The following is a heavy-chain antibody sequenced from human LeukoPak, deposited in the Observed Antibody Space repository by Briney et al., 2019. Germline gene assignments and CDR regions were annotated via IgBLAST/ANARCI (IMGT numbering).Heavy chain of an antibody. D-gene: IGHD6-6*01. CDR1: GYSFTSYL. CDR3: ARRGSIAPRYYYGMDV. CDR2: IDPTDSYT. V-gene: IGHV5-10-1*01. Sequence: GESLKISCKGSGYSFTSYLISWVRPMPGKGLEWMGRIDPTDSYTNYGPSFQGHVTISADKSISTAYLQWSSLKASDTAMYYCARRGSIAPRYYYGMDVWGQGTTVTVSS. J-gene: IGHJ6*02.